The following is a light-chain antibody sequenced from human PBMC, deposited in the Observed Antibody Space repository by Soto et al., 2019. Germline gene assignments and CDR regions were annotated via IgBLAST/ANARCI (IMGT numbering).Light chain of an antibody. J-gene: IGKJ1*01. CDR3: HQYNHWLTWT. CDR2: SAS. V-gene: IGKV3-15*01. Sequence: MTQSPSSLSASVGDRVTITCRASQSVSSKLAWYQQRPGQAPRLLIYSASTRATGIPARFSGSGSGTEFTLTISSLQSEDFAVYYCHQYNHWLTWTFGQGTKVDIK. CDR1: QSVSSK.